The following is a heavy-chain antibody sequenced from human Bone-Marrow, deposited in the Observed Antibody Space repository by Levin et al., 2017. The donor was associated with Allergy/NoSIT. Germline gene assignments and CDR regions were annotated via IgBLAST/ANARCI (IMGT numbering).Heavy chain of an antibody. J-gene: IGHJ4*02. Sequence: GSLRLSCAASGFTFNSYGMTWVRQAPGKGLEWVSSISNRHTYIYYADSVKGRFTISRDNAQNSLYLQMNSLRDEDTAVYYCVRESLTAGLLDFWGQGTLVTVSS. CDR2: ISNRHTYI. V-gene: IGHV3-21*01. CDR1: GFTFNSYG. CDR3: VRESLTAGLLDF. D-gene: IGHD1-20*01.